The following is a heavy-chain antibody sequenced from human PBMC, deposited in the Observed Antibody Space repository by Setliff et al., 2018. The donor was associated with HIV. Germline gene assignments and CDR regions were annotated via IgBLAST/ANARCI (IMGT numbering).Heavy chain of an antibody. CDR1: GDSISDTTYY. J-gene: IGHJ5*02. D-gene: IGHD6-13*01. V-gene: IGHV4-39*01. Sequence: SETLSLTCSVSGDSISDTTYYWGWIRQPPGKGLEWIGNIYHSGSTLYKPSLKSRVTMSVDTSKNQFSLSLSSVTAADTAVCFCSRLTRTSSTSYKGRFDPWGLGTLVTVSS. CDR3: SRLTRTSSTSYKGRFDP. CDR2: IYHSGST.